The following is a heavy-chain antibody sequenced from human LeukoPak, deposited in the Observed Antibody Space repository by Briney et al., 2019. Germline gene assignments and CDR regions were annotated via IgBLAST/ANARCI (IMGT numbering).Heavy chain of an antibody. CDR3: ARDPTGYSSSWYIPGE. CDR1: GYTFTSYD. J-gene: IGHJ4*02. V-gene: IGHV1-8*01. Sequence: PWASVKVSCKASGYTFTSYDINWVRQATGQGLEWMGWMNPNSGSTSYAQKFQGRVTMTRDTSTSTVYMELSSLRSEDTAVYYCARDPTGYSSSWYIPGEWGQGTLVTVSS. CDR2: MNPNSGST. D-gene: IGHD6-13*01.